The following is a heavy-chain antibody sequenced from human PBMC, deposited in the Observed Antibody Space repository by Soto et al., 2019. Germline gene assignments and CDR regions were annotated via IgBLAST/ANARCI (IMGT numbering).Heavy chain of an antibody. J-gene: IGHJ4*02. CDR3: ARAPRMVRGAPDY. V-gene: IGHV1-8*01. D-gene: IGHD3-10*01. CDR1: GYTFTSYD. CDR2: MNPNSGNT. Sequence: ASVKVSCKASGYTFTSYDINWVRQATGQGLEWMGWMNPNSGNTGYAQKFQGRVTMTRNTPISTAYMELSSLRSEYTAVYYCARAPRMVRGAPDYWGQGTLVTVSS.